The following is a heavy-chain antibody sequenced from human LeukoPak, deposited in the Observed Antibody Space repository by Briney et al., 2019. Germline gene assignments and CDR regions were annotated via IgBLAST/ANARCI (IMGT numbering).Heavy chain of an antibody. CDR2: ISGSGGST. V-gene: IGHV3-23*01. CDR1: GFTFSSYA. D-gene: IGHD3-22*01. CDR3: AKGLEGVVVITNFDY. Sequence: PGGSLRLSCAASGFTFSSYAMSWVRQAPGKGLEWVSAISGSGGSTYYGDSVKGRFTISRDNSKNTLYQQMNSLRAEDTAVYYCAKGLEGVVVITNFDYWGQGTLVTVSS. J-gene: IGHJ4*02.